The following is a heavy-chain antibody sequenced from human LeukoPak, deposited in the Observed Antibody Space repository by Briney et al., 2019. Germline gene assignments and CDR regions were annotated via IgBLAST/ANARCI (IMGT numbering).Heavy chain of an antibody. Sequence: PGGSLRLSCAASGFTFRSYWMSWVRQAPGKGLEWVANIKQDGSEKYYVDSVKGRFTISRDNSKNTLYLQMNSLRVEDTAVYYCAKEIYYDSTGPQYWGQGTLVTVSS. CDR3: AKEIYYDSTGPQY. J-gene: IGHJ4*02. V-gene: IGHV3-7*01. D-gene: IGHD3-22*01. CDR2: IKQDGSEK. CDR1: GFTFRSYW.